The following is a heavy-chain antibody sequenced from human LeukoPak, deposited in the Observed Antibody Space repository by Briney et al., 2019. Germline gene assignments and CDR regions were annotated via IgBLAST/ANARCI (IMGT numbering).Heavy chain of an antibody. J-gene: IGHJ4*02. Sequence: ASVKVSCKASGYTFTGYYMHWVRQAPGQGLEWMGWINPNSGGTNYAQKFRGRVTMTRDTSISTAYMELSRLRSDDTAVYYCAPTNRWNFYFDYWGQGTLVTVSS. CDR2: INPNSGGT. D-gene: IGHD1-7*01. CDR1: GYTFTGYY. CDR3: APTNRWNFYFDY. V-gene: IGHV1-2*02.